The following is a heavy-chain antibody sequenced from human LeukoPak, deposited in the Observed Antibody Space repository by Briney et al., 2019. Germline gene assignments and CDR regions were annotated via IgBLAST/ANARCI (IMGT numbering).Heavy chain of an antibody. CDR2: IYSGGTT. J-gene: IGHJ4*02. V-gene: IGHV3-66*02. D-gene: IGHD5-24*01. CDR3: ATGRDGYKFGNY. Sequence: HSGGSLRLSCAASGFTVSSNFMNWVRQAPGKGPERVSVIYSGGTTYYADSVKGRFTISRDNSKNTLYLQMNSLRAEYTAVYYCATGRDGYKFGNYWGQGTLVTVSS. CDR1: GFTVSSNF.